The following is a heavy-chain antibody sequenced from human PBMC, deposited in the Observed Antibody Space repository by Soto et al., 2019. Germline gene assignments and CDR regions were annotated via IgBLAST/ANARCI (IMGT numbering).Heavy chain of an antibody. Sequence: SETLSLTCAVSGGSISSGGYSWSWIRQPPGKGLEWIGHIYRSGSTYYNPSLKSRVTISVDRSKDQFSLKLSSVTAADTAVYYCARGNVVTIDYWGQGTLVTVSS. CDR2: IYRSGST. D-gene: IGHD2-21*02. CDR3: ARGNVVTIDY. J-gene: IGHJ4*02. CDR1: GGSISSGGYS. V-gene: IGHV4-30-2*01.